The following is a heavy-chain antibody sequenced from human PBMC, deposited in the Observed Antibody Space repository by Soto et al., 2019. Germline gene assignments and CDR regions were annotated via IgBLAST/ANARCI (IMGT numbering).Heavy chain of an antibody. Sequence: EVQLVESGGGLVKPGGSLRLSCAASGFTFTSHTINWVRQAPGKGLEWVSSVSSSSTYIYYEDSVKGRFTISRDNAENAVYLEMSSLRAEDTAVYYCASGIDVLVVGMDVCGQGTTVTVSS. V-gene: IGHV3-21*01. CDR2: VSSSSTYI. J-gene: IGHJ6*02. CDR3: ASGIDVLVVGMDV. CDR1: GFTFTSHT. D-gene: IGHD2-21*01.